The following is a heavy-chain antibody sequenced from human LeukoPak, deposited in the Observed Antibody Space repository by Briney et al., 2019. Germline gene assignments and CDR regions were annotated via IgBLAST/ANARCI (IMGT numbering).Heavy chain of an antibody. CDR2: IGTAGDT. J-gene: IGHJ4*02. V-gene: IGHV3-13*01. D-gene: IGHD6-13*01. Sequence: GGSLRLSCAASGFTFSSYDMHWVRQATGKGLEWVSAIGTAGDTYYPGSVKGRFTISRENAKNSLYLQMNSLRAGDTAVYYCARGLYSSSWYESPNYYFDYWGQGTLVTVSS. CDR1: GFTFSSYD. CDR3: ARGLYSSSWYESPNYYFDY.